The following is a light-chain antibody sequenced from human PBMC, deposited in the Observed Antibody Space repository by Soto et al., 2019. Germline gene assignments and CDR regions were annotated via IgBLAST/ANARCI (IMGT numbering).Light chain of an antibody. CDR2: DTS. Sequence: EIVLTQSPVSLSSSPGERVTLSCRASQSVNIYLTWHQQKPGQAPRLLIYDTSNRATGIPSRFNGSGSERDFTLTINSLEPEDSALYYCQQRSSWPLSFGGGTKVEIK. CDR1: QSVNIY. J-gene: IGKJ4*01. CDR3: QQRSSWPLS. V-gene: IGKV3-11*02.